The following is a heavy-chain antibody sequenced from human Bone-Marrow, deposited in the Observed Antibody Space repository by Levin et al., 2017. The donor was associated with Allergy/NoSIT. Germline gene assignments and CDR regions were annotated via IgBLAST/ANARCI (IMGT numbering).Heavy chain of an antibody. CDR3: ARDMIPAAPSYSYYAMDV. Sequence: VASVKVSCKTSGGTFSSNAISWVRKAPGQGLEWMGGIIPVFRTTKYAQKFLGRITISADDSTNTAYMELSSLRSEDTAVYYCARDMIPAAPSYSYYAMDVWGQGTTVTVSS. V-gene: IGHV1-69*13. J-gene: IGHJ6*02. CDR1: GGTFSSNA. D-gene: IGHD2-2*01. CDR2: IIPVFRTT.